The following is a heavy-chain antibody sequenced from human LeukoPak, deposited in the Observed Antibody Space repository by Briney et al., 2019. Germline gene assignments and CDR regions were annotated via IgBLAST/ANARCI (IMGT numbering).Heavy chain of an antibody. J-gene: IGHJ4*02. Sequence: GGSLRLSCAASGFTLSSYEMNWVRQAPGKGLEWVSYSSSSGSGTYYADSVKGRFTISRENAKNSLYLQMNSLRAEDTALYYCAKDQNYESSGYYGGFDCWGQGTLVTVSS. CDR2: SSSSGSGT. CDR3: AKDQNYESSGYYGGFDC. CDR1: GFTLSSYE. D-gene: IGHD3-22*01. V-gene: IGHV3-48*03.